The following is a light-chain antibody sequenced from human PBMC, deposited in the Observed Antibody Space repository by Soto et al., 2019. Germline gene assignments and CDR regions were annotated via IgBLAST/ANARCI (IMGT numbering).Light chain of an antibody. J-gene: IGKJ1*01. CDR2: DAS. V-gene: IGKV3-11*01. Sequence: IVLRQSPATLALSPGERATLSCRASQSVSSYLAWYQQKPGQAPRLLIYDASNRATGIPARFSGSGSGTDFTLTISSLEPEAFAVYYCQQRSNWPPTWTFGQGTKVDIK. CDR1: QSVSSY. CDR3: QQRSNWPPTWT.